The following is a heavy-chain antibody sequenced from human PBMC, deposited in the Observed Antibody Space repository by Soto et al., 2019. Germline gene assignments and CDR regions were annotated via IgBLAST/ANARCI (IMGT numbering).Heavy chain of an antibody. CDR3: ARDQVTTVTTNDYYGMDV. V-gene: IGHV1-2*02. CDR2: INPDSGGT. D-gene: IGHD4-17*01. J-gene: IGHJ6*02. Sequence: ASVKVSCKASGYSFTDYYMHWVRQAPGQGLEWMGWINPDSGGTNYAQNFQGRVTMTRDPSISTAYMELTGLRSDDTAVYYCARDQVTTVTTNDYYGMDVWGQGTTVTVSS. CDR1: GYSFTDYY.